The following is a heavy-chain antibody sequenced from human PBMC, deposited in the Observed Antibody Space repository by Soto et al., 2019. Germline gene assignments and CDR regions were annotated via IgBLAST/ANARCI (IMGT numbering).Heavy chain of an antibody. CDR2: ISYDGSNK. V-gene: IGHV3-30*18. Sequence: GSLRLSCAAPGFTFSSYGMHWVRQAPGKGLEWVAVISYDGSNKYYADSVKGRFTISRDNSKNTLYLQMNSLRAEDTAVYYCANGVDTATDWGQGTLVTVSS. D-gene: IGHD5-18*01. J-gene: IGHJ4*02. CDR1: GFTFSSYG. CDR3: ANGVDTATD.